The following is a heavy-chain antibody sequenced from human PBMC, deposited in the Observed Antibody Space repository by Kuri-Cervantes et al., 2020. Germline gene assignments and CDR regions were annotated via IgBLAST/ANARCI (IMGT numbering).Heavy chain of an antibody. Sequence: GESLKISCAASGFTFSSYSMNWVRQAPGKGLEWVSSISSSSSYIYYADSVKGRFTISRDNAKNSLYLQMNSLRAEDTALYYCAREPNSGYDYFDYWGQGTLVTVSS. V-gene: IGHV3-21*04. J-gene: IGHJ4*02. D-gene: IGHD5-12*01. CDR1: GFTFSSYS. CDR3: AREPNSGYDYFDY. CDR2: ISSSSSYI.